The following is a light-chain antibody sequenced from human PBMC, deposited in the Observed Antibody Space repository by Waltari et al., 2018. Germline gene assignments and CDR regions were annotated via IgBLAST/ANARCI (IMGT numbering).Light chain of an antibody. V-gene: IGLV2-14*01. CDR2: EVS. Sequence: QSALTQPASVSGSPGQSITISCSGTDSDVGAYDFVSWYQQHPGKAPHLIIYEVSKRPSGSSKRFSASRSGNTASLTISGLQAEDEADYYCSSYTTSSAPGVFGTGTRVTVL. J-gene: IGLJ1*01. CDR3: SSYTTSSAPGV. CDR1: DSDVGAYDF.